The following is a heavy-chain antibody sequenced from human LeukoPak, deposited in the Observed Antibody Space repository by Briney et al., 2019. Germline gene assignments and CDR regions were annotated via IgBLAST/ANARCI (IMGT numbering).Heavy chain of an antibody. Sequence: ASVKVSCKASGGIFSSYAISWVRQAPGQGLEWMGGIIPVFGTSNYAQTFQGRVTITADESTSTAYMELRSLRSEDTAVYYCARAGCSSTNCYSREGYYFYYGLDVWGQGTTVNV. D-gene: IGHD2-2*02. CDR3: ARAGCSSTNCYSREGYYFYYGLDV. CDR1: GGIFSSYA. J-gene: IGHJ6*02. V-gene: IGHV1-69*13. CDR2: IIPVFGTS.